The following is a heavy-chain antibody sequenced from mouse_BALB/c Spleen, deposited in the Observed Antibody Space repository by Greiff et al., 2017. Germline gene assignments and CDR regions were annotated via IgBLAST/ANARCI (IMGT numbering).Heavy chain of an antibody. CDR2: IDPANGNT. J-gene: IGHJ4*01. CDR3: ARVCLRYGYAYYAMDY. D-gene: IGHD2-2*01. Sequence: DVKLQESGAELVKPGASVKLSCTASGFTFTDTYMHWVKQRPEQGLEWIGRIDPANGNTKYDQKFKGKATITADTTSNTAYLQLSSLTSEDTAVYYCARVCLRYGYAYYAMDYWGQGTSVTVSS. CDR1: GFTFTDTY. V-gene: IGHV14-3*02.